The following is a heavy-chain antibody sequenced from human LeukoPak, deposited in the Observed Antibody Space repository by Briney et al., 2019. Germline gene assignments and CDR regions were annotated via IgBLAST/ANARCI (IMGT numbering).Heavy chain of an antibody. J-gene: IGHJ6*03. D-gene: IGHD5-12*01. CDR1: GGSISSYY. CDR2: IYYSGST. V-gene: IGHV4-59*01. Sequence: PSETLSLTCTVSGGSISSYYWSWIRQPPGKGLEWIGYIYYSGSTNYNPSLKSRVTISVDTSKNQFSLKLSSVTAADTAVYYCARASSGYDLNYYYYYMDVWGKGTTVTVSS. CDR3: ARASSGYDLNYYYYYMDV.